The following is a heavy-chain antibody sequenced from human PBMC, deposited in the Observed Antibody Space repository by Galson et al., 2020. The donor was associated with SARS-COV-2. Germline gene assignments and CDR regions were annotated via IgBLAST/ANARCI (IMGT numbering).Heavy chain of an antibody. D-gene: IGHD3-10*01. CDR3: ARDGATQTPLWFGELLIDYFDY. CDR2: ISTDGNNK. J-gene: IGHJ4*02. Sequence: GESLKISCAASGFTFSNFGMHWVRQAPGKGLEWVAVISTDGNNKYDSDSVKGRFTISRDNSKNTLYLQMNSLRAEDTAVYYCARDGATQTPLWFGELLIDYFDYWGQGTLVTVSS. V-gene: IGHV3-30*03. CDR1: GFTFSNFG.